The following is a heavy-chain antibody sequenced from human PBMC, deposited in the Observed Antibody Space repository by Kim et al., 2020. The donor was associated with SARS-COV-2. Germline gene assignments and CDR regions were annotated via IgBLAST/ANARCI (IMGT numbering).Heavy chain of an antibody. Sequence: TESVKGRFTISRDNSENTLHLQMNSLRAEDTAVYYCAKGRADGVVDWFDPWGQGTLVTVSS. D-gene: IGHD2-8*01. CDR3: AKGRADGVVDWFDP. J-gene: IGHJ5*02. V-gene: IGHV3-23*01.